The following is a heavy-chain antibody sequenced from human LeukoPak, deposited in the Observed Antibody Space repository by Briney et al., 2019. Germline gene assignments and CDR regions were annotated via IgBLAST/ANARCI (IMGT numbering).Heavy chain of an antibody. D-gene: IGHD3-10*01. CDR1: GFMFSGSP. CDR3: ARPSQYGSGTDYYFDS. J-gene: IGHJ4*02. CDR2: IRTKANNYAT. Sequence: RGSLRLSCAASGFMFSGSPMHWVRQASGKGLEWVGHIRTKANNYATIYAASVKGRFTISRDDSKNTAYLQMNSLKTEDTAVYYCARPSQYGSGTDYYFDSWGRGTLVTVSS. V-gene: IGHV3-73*01.